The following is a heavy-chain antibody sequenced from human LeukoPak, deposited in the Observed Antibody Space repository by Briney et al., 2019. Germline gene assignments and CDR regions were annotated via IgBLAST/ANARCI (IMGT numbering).Heavy chain of an antibody. V-gene: IGHV1-3*01. Sequence: ASVKVSCKVSGYTLTELSMHWVRQAPGQRLEWMGWINAGNGNTKYSQKFQGRVTITRDTSASTAYMELSSLRSEDTAVYYCARAVVTVTTGEDYFDYWGQGTLVTVSS. J-gene: IGHJ4*02. CDR3: ARAVVTVTTGEDYFDY. D-gene: IGHD4-17*01. CDR2: INAGNGNT. CDR1: GYTLTELS.